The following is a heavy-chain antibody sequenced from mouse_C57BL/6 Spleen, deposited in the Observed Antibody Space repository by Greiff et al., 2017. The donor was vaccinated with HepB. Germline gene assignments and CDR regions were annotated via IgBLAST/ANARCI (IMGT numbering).Heavy chain of an antibody. V-gene: IGHV5-16*01. CDR2: INYDGSST. CDR1: GFTFSDYY. Sequence: EVNVVESEGGLVQPGSSMKLSCTASGFTFSDYYMAWVRQVPEKGLEWVANINYDGSSTYYLDSLKSRFIISRDNAKNILYLQMSSLKSEDTATYYCARITTVVANYAMDYWGQGTSVTVSS. D-gene: IGHD1-1*01. J-gene: IGHJ4*01. CDR3: ARITTVVANYAMDY.